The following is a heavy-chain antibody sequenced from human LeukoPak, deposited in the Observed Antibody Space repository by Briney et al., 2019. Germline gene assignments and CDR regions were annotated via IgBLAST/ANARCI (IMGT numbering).Heavy chain of an antibody. CDR1: GGSIRSYY. CDR2: IYTSGST. J-gene: IGHJ2*01. D-gene: IGHD3-16*02. CDR3: ARDPGNDYIWGSYRYTPWYFDL. V-gene: IGHV4-4*07. Sequence: SETLSLTCTVSGGSIRSYYWSWIRQPAGKGLEWIGRIYTSGSTNYNPSLKSRVTMSVDTSKNQFSLKLSSVTAADTAVYYCARDPGNDYIWGSYRYTPWYFDLWGRGTLVTVSS.